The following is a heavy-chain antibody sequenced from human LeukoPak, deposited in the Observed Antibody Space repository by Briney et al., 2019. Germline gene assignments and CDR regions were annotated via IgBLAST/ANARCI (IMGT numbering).Heavy chain of an antibody. V-gene: IGHV3-23*01. J-gene: IGHJ4*02. Sequence: GRSLRPSCAASGFTSSIYAMRWVRHVPGKGLGWVSPISGRGGSTYHADYVKGRFTISRDNSKNTLYLQMNSLRAEDTAVYYCAKATPEVGCTPFDYWGQGTLVTVSS. D-gene: IGHD1-26*01. CDR2: ISGRGGST. CDR3: AKATPEVGCTPFDY. CDR1: GFTSSIYA.